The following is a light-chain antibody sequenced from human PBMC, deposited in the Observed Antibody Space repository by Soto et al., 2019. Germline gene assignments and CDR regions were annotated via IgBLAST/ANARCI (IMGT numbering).Light chain of an antibody. J-gene: IGLJ2*01. CDR1: SSDVGGYNY. Sequence: QSALTQPPSASGSSGQSVTISCTGTSSDVGGYNYVSWYQQHPGKAPKLMIYEVSKRPSGVPDRFSGSKSGNTASLTVFGLQAEDEADYYCSSYADTNIVVFGGGTKVTVL. CDR3: SSYADTNIVV. V-gene: IGLV2-8*01. CDR2: EVS.